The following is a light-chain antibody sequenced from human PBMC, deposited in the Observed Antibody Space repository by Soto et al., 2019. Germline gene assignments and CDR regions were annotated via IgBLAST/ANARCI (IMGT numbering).Light chain of an antibody. V-gene: IGKV3-15*01. CDR3: QQYNKWPKT. J-gene: IGKJ1*01. CDR1: QSVNNN. Sequence: EIVMTQSPGTLSVSPGERATLSCRASQSVNNNLAWYQLKPGQAPRLLIYGASTTATGVPARFSGSGSGTEFTLTISSLQSEDFAVYYCQQYNKWPKTFGQGTKVEIK. CDR2: GAS.